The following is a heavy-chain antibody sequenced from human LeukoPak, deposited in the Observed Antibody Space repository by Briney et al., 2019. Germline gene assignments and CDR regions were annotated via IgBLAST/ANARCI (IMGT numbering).Heavy chain of an antibody. CDR2: MNPDSGNT. Sequence: ASVKVSCKASGYTFTSYDINWVRQATGQGLEWMGWMNPDSGNTGYAQKFQGRVTMTRNTSISTAYMELSSLRSEDTAVYYCARDPYSGSYYGYWGQGTLVTVPS. D-gene: IGHD1-26*01. CDR1: GYTFTSYD. V-gene: IGHV1-8*01. CDR3: ARDPYSGSYYGY. J-gene: IGHJ4*02.